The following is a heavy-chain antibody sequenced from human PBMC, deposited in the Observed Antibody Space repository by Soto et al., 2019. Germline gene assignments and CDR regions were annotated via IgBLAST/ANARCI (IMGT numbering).Heavy chain of an antibody. CDR3: ARGVADYYDSSGYCDY. J-gene: IGHJ4*02. CDR2: SSTSRSYI. CDR1: GFTFSTYT. D-gene: IGHD3-22*01. V-gene: IGHV3-21*01. Sequence: GGSLRLSCAASGFTFSTYTLNWVRQAPGKGLEWVSSSSTSRSYIYYADSVKGRFTISRDNAKNSLYLQMNSRRAEDTAVYYCARGVADYYDSSGYCDYWGPGTLVTVSS.